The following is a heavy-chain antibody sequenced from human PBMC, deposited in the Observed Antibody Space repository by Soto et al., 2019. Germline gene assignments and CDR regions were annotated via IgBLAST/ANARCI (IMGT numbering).Heavy chain of an antibody. CDR1: GFTFSSYA. V-gene: IGHV3-23*01. CDR2: ISGSGGST. Sequence: RRLSCAASGFTFSSYAMSWVRQAPGKGLEWVSAISGSGGSTYYADSVKGRFTISRDNSKNTLYLQMNSLRAEDTAVYYCAKGGYCSSTSCQIYYYYGMDVWGQGTTVTVSS. J-gene: IGHJ6*02. CDR3: AKGGYCSSTSCQIYYYYGMDV. D-gene: IGHD2-2*01.